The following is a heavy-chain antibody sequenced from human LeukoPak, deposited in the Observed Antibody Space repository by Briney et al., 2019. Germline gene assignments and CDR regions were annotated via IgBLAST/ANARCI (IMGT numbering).Heavy chain of an antibody. CDR1: GYSFTSYW. CDR3: ARYAWAYYDILTGSYYFDY. D-gene: IGHD3-9*01. CDR2: IYHGNSDT. V-gene: IGHV5-51*01. Sequence: GESLKISCKGSGYSFTSYWIGWVRQMPGKGLEWMGIIYHGNSDTRYSPSFQGQVTISADKSISTAYLQWSSLKASDTAMYYCARYAWAYYDILTGSYYFDYWGQGTLVTVSA. J-gene: IGHJ4*02.